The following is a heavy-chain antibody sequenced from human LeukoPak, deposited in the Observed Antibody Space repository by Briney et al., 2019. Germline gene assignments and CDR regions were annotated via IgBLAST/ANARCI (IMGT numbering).Heavy chain of an antibody. J-gene: IGHJ4*02. D-gene: IGHD1-26*01. CDR1: GYSISSGYY. CDR2: IYHSGRT. CDR3: ASPSGSYLF. V-gene: IGHV4-38-2*02. Sequence: SETLSLTCTVSGYSISSGYYWGWIRQPPGKGLEWIGSIYHSGRTFYNPSLKSRVTISVDTSKNQFSLKLSSVTAADTAVYYCASPSGSYLFWGQGTLVTVSS.